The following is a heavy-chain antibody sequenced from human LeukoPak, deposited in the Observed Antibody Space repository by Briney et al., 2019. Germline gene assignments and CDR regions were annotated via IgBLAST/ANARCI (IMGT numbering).Heavy chain of an antibody. Sequence: GGSLRLSCAASGFTFSYYSMHWVRQAPGKGLEWVSSISSNSDYIYYADSVKGRFTISRDNAENSLYLQMNSLRAEDTAMYYCARAAGSYSSGWYYFDYWGQGTLVTVSS. CDR3: ARAAGSYSSGWYYFDY. CDR2: ISSNSDYI. J-gene: IGHJ4*02. CDR1: GFTFSYYS. D-gene: IGHD6-19*01. V-gene: IGHV3-21*01.